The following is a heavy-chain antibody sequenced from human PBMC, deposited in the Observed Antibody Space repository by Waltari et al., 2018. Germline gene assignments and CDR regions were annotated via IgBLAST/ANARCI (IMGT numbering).Heavy chain of an antibody. CDR1: GFTFSSYA. V-gene: IGHV3-30-3*01. CDR3: ASMLDEGGFDY. CDR2: ISYDGSNK. J-gene: IGHJ4*02. Sequence: QVQLVESGGGVVQPGRSLRLSCAASGFTFSSYAMHWVRQAPGKGLEWVAVISYDGSNKYYADSGKGRFTISRDNSKNTLYLQMNSLRAEDTAVYYCASMLDEGGFDYWGQGTLVTVSS. D-gene: IGHD2-8*01.